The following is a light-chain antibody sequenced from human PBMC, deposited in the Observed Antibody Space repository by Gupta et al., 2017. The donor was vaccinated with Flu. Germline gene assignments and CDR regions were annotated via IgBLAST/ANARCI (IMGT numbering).Light chain of an antibody. CDR1: NIGRKS. J-gene: IGLJ3*02. V-gene: IGLV3-21*02. Sequence: SYVLTQPPSVSVAPGQTAKITCGGDNIGRKSAHWYQQKPGQAPVLVVYDDNDRPSGVPERFSGSNSGNTATLTITQVEAGDEADYYCQVWHISSDHLRVFGGGTKLTVL. CDR3: QVWHISSDHLRV. CDR2: DDN.